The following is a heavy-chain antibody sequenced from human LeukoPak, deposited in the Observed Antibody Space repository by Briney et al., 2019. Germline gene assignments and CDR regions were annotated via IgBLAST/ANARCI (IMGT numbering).Heavy chain of an antibody. V-gene: IGHV1-69*01. CDR2: IIPIFGTA. J-gene: IGHJ4*02. D-gene: IGHD2-2*01. Sequence: SVKVSCKASGGTFSSYAISWVRQAPGQGLEWMGGIIPIFGTANYAQRFQSRATITADESTSTAYMELSSLRSEDTAVYYCARDCSSTSCYDGNWGQGTLVTVSS. CDR1: GGTFSSYA. CDR3: ARDCSSTSCYDGN.